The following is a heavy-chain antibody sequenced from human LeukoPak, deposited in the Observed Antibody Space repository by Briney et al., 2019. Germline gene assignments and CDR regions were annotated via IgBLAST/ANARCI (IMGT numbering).Heavy chain of an antibody. J-gene: IGHJ4*02. D-gene: IGHD3-22*01. CDR3: AKVPDSSGYYSESDY. V-gene: IGHV3-30*02. CDR2: IRYDGSNG. CDR1: GFTFSSLG. Sequence: GGSLRLSCAASGFTFSSLGMHWVRQAPGKGLEWVTFIRYDGSNGNYADSVKGRFTISRDNSKNTLYLQMNSLRAEDTAVYYCAKVPDSSGYYSESDYWGQGTLVTVSS.